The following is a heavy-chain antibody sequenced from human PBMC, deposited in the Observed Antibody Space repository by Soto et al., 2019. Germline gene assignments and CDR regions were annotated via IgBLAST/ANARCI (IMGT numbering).Heavy chain of an antibody. Sequence: SETLSLTCTVSGGSISSYYWSWIRQPPGKGLEWIGYIYYSGSTNYNPSLKSRVTISVDTSKNQFSLKLSSVTAADTAVYYCAREPRQWLGYYYYYGMDVWGQGTTVTVSS. CDR1: GGSISSYY. V-gene: IGHV4-59*01. CDR3: AREPRQWLGYYYYYGMDV. D-gene: IGHD6-19*01. CDR2: IYYSGST. J-gene: IGHJ6*02.